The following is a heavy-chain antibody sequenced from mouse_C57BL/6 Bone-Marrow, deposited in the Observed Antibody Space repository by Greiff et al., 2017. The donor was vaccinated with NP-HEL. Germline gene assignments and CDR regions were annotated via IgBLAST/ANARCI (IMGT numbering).Heavy chain of an antibody. CDR1: GYTFTSYW. D-gene: IGHD1-1*02. V-gene: IGHV1-7*01. Sequence: QVQLQQSGAELAKPGASVKLSCKASGYTFTSYWMHWVKQRPGQGLEWIGYLNPSSGYTKSNQQFKDTATLSADTSSSPAYIQLRSLSYEYSAVYYCASSFSCGTDYWGQGTTLTVSS. J-gene: IGHJ2*01. CDR3: ASSFSCGTDY. CDR2: LNPSSGYT.